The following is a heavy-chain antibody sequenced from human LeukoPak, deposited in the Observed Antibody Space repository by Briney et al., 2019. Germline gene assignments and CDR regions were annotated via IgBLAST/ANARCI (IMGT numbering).Heavy chain of an antibody. CDR3: ARVQYGGNDGFDY. CDR1: SGSISSYY. D-gene: IGHD4-23*01. CDR2: IYTSGST. J-gene: IGHJ4*02. Sequence: SETLSLTCSVSSGSISSYYWSWIRQPAGKGLEWIGRIYTSGSTNYNPSLKSRVTMSVDTSKNQFYLKLSSVTAADTAVYYCARVQYGGNDGFDYWGQGTLVTVSS. V-gene: IGHV4-4*07.